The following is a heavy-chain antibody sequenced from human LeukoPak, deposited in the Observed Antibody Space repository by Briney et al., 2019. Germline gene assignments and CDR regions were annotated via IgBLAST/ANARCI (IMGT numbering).Heavy chain of an antibody. CDR1: GYTFTSYA. CDR2: INAGNGNT. V-gene: IGHV1-3*03. D-gene: IGHD3-3*01. CDR3: ARSNYDFWSGRPYFDY. J-gene: IGHJ4*02. Sequence: ASVKVSCKASGYTFTSYAMHWVRQAPGQRLEWMGWINAGNGNTKYSQEFQGRVTITRDTSASTAYMELSSLRSEDMAVYYCARSNYDFWSGRPYFDYWGQGTLVTVSS.